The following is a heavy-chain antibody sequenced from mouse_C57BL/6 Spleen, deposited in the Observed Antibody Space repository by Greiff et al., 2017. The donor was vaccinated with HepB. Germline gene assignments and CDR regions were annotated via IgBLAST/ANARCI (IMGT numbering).Heavy chain of an antibody. D-gene: IGHD1-1*01. J-gene: IGHJ1*03. Sequence: EVKLVESGPVLVKPGASVKMSCKASGYTFTDYYMNWVKQSHGKSLEWIGVINPYNGGTSYNQKFKGKATLTVDKSSSTAYMELNSLTSEDSAVYYCARRYGSSLWYFDVWGTGTTVTVSS. CDR1: GYTFTDYY. CDR3: ARRYGSSLWYFDV. V-gene: IGHV1-19*01. CDR2: INPYNGGT.